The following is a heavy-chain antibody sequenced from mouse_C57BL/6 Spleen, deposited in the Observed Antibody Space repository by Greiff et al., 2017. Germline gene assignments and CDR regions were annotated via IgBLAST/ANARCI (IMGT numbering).Heavy chain of an antibody. CDR2: IYPRSGTT. D-gene: IGHD2-1*01. CDR3: ARDWMVTTSYYAMDY. Sequence: QVQLLQSGAELARPGASVKLSCKASGYTFTRYDISWVKQRTGQGLEWIGEIYPRSGTTYYTEKFKGKATLTADKSSNTAYMELRSLTSEDSAVYFCARDWMVTTSYYAMDYWGQGTSVTVSS. V-gene: IGHV1-81*01. J-gene: IGHJ4*01. CDR1: GYTFTRYD.